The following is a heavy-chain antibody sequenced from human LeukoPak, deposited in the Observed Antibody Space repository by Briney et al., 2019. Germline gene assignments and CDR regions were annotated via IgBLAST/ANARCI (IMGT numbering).Heavy chain of an antibody. CDR2: INPSGGST. Sequence: ASVKVSCKASGYTFTSYYMHWVRQAPGQGLEWMGIINPSGGSTSYAQKFQGRVTMTRVTSTSTVYMELSSLRSEDTAVYYCAINDYGDYVYNWFDPWGQGTLVTVSS. J-gene: IGHJ5*02. V-gene: IGHV1-46*01. CDR1: GYTFTSYY. CDR3: AINDYGDYVYNWFDP. D-gene: IGHD4-17*01.